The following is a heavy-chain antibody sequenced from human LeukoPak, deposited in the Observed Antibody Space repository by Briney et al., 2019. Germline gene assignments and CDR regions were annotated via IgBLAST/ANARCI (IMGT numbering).Heavy chain of an antibody. CDR3: AELGITMIGGV. CDR1: GFTFSSFE. V-gene: IGHV3-48*03. CDR2: IQITGTPI. D-gene: IGHD3-10*02. J-gene: IGHJ6*04. Sequence: PGGSLRLSCAASGFTFSSFEMNWVRQAPGKGLEWVSYIQITGTPIYYADSVKGRFTISRDNAKNSLYLQMNSLRAEDTAVYYCAELGITMIGGVWGKGTTVTISS.